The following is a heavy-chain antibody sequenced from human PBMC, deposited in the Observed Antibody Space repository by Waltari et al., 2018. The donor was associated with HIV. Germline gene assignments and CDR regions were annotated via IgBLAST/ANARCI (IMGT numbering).Heavy chain of an antibody. V-gene: IGHV3-30*18. CDR3: AKISRLQTIFGVIDS. D-gene: IGHD3-3*01. Sequence: QVQLVESGGGVVQTGTSLRLSCAASGFIFSNSGMQWVRQAPGKGPEWVAVISSDGSTKFYADAVKGRFTLSRDKSKSALSLQMNNLEVEDTAVYYCAKISRLQTIFGVIDSWGPGTQVTVSS. J-gene: IGHJ5*01. CDR2: ISSDGSTK. CDR1: GFIFSNSG.